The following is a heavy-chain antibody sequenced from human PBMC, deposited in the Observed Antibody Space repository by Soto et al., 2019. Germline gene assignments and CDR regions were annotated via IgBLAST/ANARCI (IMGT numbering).Heavy chain of an antibody. CDR2: INVGNGNT. J-gene: IGHJ5*02. CDR3: ARGSVVGFNP. CDR1: GYTFTSYA. Sequence: QVQLVQSGAEVKKPGASVKVSCKASGYTFTSYAMHWLRQAPGQRLEWMGWINVGNGNTKYSQKLQGRVTITRDTSASTAYMELSSLRSEDTAVYYCARGSVVGFNPWGQGTLVTVST. D-gene: IGHD2-15*01. V-gene: IGHV1-3*01.